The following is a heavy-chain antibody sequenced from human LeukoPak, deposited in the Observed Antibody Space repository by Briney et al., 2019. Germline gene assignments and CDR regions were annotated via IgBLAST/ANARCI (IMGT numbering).Heavy chain of an antibody. D-gene: IGHD4-17*01. CDR3: ARARDYGDPIDY. CDR1: GGSISSGGYS. Sequence: SETLSLTCAVSGGSISSGGYSWSWIRQPPGKGLEWIGYIYHSGSTYYNPSLKSRVTVSVDRSKNQFSLKLSSVTAADTAVYYCARARDYGDPIDYWGQGTLSPSPQ. J-gene: IGHJ4*02. CDR2: IYHSGST. V-gene: IGHV4-30-2*01.